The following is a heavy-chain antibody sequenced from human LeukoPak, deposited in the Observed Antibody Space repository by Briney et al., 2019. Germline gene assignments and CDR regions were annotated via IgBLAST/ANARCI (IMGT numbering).Heavy chain of an antibody. V-gene: IGHV4-59*01. Sequence: SETLSLTCTVSGGSISSYYWSWIRQPPGKGLEWIGYIYYSGSTNYNPSLKSRVTISVDTSKNQFSLKLSSVTAADTAVYYCARDRYYYGSGRPPYYYGMDVWGQGTLVTVSS. CDR3: ARDRYYYGSGRPPYYYGMDV. D-gene: IGHD3-10*01. CDR1: GGSISSYY. CDR2: IYYSGST. J-gene: IGHJ6*02.